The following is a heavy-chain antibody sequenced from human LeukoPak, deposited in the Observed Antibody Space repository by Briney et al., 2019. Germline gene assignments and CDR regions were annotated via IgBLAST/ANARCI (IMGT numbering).Heavy chain of an antibody. CDR1: GYTFTGYC. Sequence: ASVKVSCKASGYTFTGYCMHWVRQAPGQGLEWMGWINPNSGGTNYAQKFQGRVTMTRDTSISTAYMELSRLRSDDTAVYYCARVYSGYDSAVDYWGQGTLVTVSS. CDR3: ARVYSGYDSAVDY. CDR2: INPNSGGT. D-gene: IGHD5-12*01. J-gene: IGHJ4*02. V-gene: IGHV1-2*02.